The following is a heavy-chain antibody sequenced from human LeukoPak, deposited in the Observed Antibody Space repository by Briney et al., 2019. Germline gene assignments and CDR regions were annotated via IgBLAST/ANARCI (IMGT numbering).Heavy chain of an antibody. J-gene: IGHJ4*02. D-gene: IGHD6-13*01. CDR1: GGSFSGYY. V-gene: IGHV4-34*01. CDR3: ARREQQLVNFDY. Sequence: TSETLSLTCAVYGGSFSGYYWSWIRQPPGKGLEWIGEINHSGSTNYNPFLKSRVTISGDTSKNQFSLKLSSVAAADTAVYYCARREQQLVNFDYWGQGTLVTVSS. CDR2: INHSGST.